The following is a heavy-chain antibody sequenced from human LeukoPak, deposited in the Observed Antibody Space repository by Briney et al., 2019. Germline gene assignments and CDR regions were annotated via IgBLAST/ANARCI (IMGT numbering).Heavy chain of an antibody. CDR3: ARGYWNFGL. CDR2: IKQDGSEK. J-gene: IGHJ2*01. CDR1: GFSFSDYW. V-gene: IGHV3-7*01. Sequence: GGSLRLSCVASGFSFSDYWMTWVRQAPGKGLEWVANIKQDGSEKNYVDSVKGRFTSSRDNAKNSLYLQMNRLRAEDTAAYYCARGYWNFGLWGRGTQVTVSS.